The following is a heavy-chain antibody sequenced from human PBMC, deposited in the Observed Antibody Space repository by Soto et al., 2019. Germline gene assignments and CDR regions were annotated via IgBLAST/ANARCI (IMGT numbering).Heavy chain of an antibody. V-gene: IGHV3-23*01. CDR1: GFTFSSYG. Sequence: EVQLLESGGGLVQPGGSLRLSCAASGFTFSSYGMTWVRQAPGKGLEWVSFSSATGAGTYYADSVKGRFTISRDNSKNTLYLQMTSLRADATAVYYCAKARRAGGNYGFYSDFWGQAALVIVSS. CDR3: AKARRAGGNYGFYSDF. CDR2: SSATGAGT. D-gene: IGHD1-7*01. J-gene: IGHJ4*02.